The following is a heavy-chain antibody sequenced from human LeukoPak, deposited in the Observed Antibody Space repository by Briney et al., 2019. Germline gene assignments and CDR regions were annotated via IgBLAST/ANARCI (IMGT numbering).Heavy chain of an antibody. D-gene: IGHD1-26*01. Sequence: SETLSLTCTVSGGSMTSSYWSWIRQPPGKGLEWIGYIDYSGSTNYNPPLKSRVTISVDTSKNQFSLKLSSVTAADTAVYYCASSGSYYPYYFDYWGQGTLVTVSS. CDR2: IDYSGST. CDR1: GGSMTSSY. CDR3: ASSGSYYPYYFDY. J-gene: IGHJ4*02. V-gene: IGHV4-59*12.